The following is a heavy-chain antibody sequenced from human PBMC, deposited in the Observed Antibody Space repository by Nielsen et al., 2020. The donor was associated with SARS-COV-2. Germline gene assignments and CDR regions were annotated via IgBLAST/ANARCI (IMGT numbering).Heavy chain of an antibody. CDR3: ASLRIGYGDSKY. CDR1: GFTFSSTW. Sequence: GGSLRLSCSASGFTFSSTWMSWVRRAPGKGLEWVANIKQDGSEKYYVDSVRGRFTISRDNAKSSLYLQMDSLTVDDTAEYYCASLRIGYGDSKYWGQGALVTVSS. J-gene: IGHJ4*02. CDR2: IKQDGSEK. V-gene: IGHV3-7*05. D-gene: IGHD4-17*01.